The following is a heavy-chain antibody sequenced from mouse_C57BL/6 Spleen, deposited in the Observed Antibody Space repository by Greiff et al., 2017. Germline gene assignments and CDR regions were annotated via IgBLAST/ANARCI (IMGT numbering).Heavy chain of an antibody. CDR1: GYTFTSYW. J-gene: IGHJ1*03. D-gene: IGHD1-1*01. V-gene: IGHV1-50*01. Sequence: QVQLQQSGAELVKPGASVKLSCKASGYTFTSYWMQWVKQRPGQGLEWIGEIDPSDSYTNYNQKFKGKATLTVDTSSSTAYMQLSSLTSEDSAVYDCARSDYYGSSYRYFDVWGTGTTVTVSS. CDR2: IDPSDSYT. CDR3: ARSDYYGSSYRYFDV.